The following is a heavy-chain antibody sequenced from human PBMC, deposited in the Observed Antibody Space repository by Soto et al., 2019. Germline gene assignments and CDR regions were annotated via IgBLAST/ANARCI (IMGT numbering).Heavy chain of an antibody. D-gene: IGHD6-13*01. CDR3: ARDGYSSSWFDY. Sequence: GGSLRLSCAASGFNFSSYAMHWVRQAPGKGLEWVAVISYDGSNKYYADSVKGRFTISRDNSKNTLYLQMNSLRAEDTAVYYCARDGYSSSWFDYWGQGTLVTVSS. CDR1: GFNFSSYA. V-gene: IGHV3-30-3*01. CDR2: ISYDGSNK. J-gene: IGHJ4*02.